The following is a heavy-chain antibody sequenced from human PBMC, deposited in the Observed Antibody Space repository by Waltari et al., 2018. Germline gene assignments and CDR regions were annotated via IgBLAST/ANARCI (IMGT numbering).Heavy chain of an antibody. D-gene: IGHD6-13*01. V-gene: IGHV4-4*02. CDR1: GGSISSSNW. CDR3: ARSRIAAATRVFDP. CDR2: IYQSGST. Sequence: QVQLQESGPGLVKPSGTLSLTCAVSGGSISSSNWWSWVRQPPGKGLEVVGEIYQSGSTNYHPSLKSRVTIAVDKSKNQFSLKLSSVTAADTAVYYCARSRIAAATRVFDPWGQGTLVTVSS. J-gene: IGHJ5*02.